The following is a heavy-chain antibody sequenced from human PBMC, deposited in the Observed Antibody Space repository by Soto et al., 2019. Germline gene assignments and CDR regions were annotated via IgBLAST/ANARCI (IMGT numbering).Heavy chain of an antibody. V-gene: IGHV3-23*01. CDR3: AKIGRITIFGVVMTPDAFDI. D-gene: IGHD3-3*01. CDR1: GFTFSSFS. CDR2: ISGSGGST. J-gene: IGHJ3*02. Sequence: PGGSLRLSCAASGFTFSSFSMIWVRQAPGKGLGWVSAISGSGGSTYYADSVKGRFTISRDNSKNTLYLQMNSLRAEDTAVYYCAKIGRITIFGVVMTPDAFDIWGQGTMVTVSS.